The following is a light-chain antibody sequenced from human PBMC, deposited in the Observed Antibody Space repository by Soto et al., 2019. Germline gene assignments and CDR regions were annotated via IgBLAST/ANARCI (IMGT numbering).Light chain of an antibody. CDR3: CSYAGSSTFV. CDR2: EGS. J-gene: IGLJ1*01. V-gene: IGLV2-23*01. Sequence: QTVLTQPSPLVGSPWELLSLPCTGNNSDVGSYNLVSWYQQHPGKAPKLMIYEGSKRPSGVSNRFSGSKSGNTASLTISGLQAEDEADYYCCSYAGSSTFVFGTGTKVTVL. CDR1: NSDVGSYNL.